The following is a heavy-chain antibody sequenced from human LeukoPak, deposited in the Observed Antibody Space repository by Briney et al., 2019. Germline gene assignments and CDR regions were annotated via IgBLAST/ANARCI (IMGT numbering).Heavy chain of an antibody. CDR2: IDYSGST. Sequence: PSETLSLTCTVSSGSISSSSYYWGWIRQPPGKGLEWIGSIDYSGSTYYNPSMKSRVTISVDTSKNPFSLKLSSVTAADTAVYYCATVTSITMIVVVITPGPFDYWGQGTLVTVSS. D-gene: IGHD3-22*01. J-gene: IGHJ4*02. V-gene: IGHV4-39*07. CDR3: ATVTSITMIVVVITPGPFDY. CDR1: SGSISSSSYY.